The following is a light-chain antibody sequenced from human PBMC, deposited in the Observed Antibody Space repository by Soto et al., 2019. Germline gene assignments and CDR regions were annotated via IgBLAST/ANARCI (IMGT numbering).Light chain of an antibody. V-gene: IGKV1-33*01. CDR1: QDISNY. J-gene: IGKJ5*01. Sequence: DIPMTQSPSSLSASVGDRVTITCQASQDISNYLNWYQQKPGKAPKLLIYDASNLETGVPSRFSGSGSGTDFTFTISSLQPEDIATYYCQQYDNLFSITFGQGTRLEIK. CDR3: QQYDNLFSIT. CDR2: DAS.